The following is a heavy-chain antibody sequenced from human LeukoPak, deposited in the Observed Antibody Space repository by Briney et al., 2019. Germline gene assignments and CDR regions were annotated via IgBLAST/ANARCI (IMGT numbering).Heavy chain of an antibody. J-gene: IGHJ4*02. Sequence: GGSLRLSCAASGFTFSDYSMNWVRQAPGKGLEWVSYIGISSGNTKYADSVKGRFTISGDKAKNSLYLQMNSLRVEDTAVYYCARDYKYAFDNWGQGTLVTVSS. D-gene: IGHD5-24*01. CDR2: IGISSGNT. V-gene: IGHV3-48*01. CDR1: GFTFSDYS. CDR3: ARDYKYAFDN.